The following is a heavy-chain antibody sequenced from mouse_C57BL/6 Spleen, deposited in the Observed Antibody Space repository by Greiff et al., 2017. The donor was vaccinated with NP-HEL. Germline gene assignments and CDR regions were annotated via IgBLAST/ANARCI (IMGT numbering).Heavy chain of an antibody. CDR1: AYSITCGYY. D-gene: IGHD2-3*01. J-gene: IGHJ4*01. CDR3: ARWLLRGAMDY. V-gene: IGHV3-6*01. CDR2: ISYDGSN. Sequence: SLSLTCSVTAYSITCGYYWNWIRQFPGNKLEWMGYISYDGSNNYNPSLKNRISITRDTSKNQFFLKLNSVTTEDTATYYCARWLLRGAMDYWGQGTSVTVSS.